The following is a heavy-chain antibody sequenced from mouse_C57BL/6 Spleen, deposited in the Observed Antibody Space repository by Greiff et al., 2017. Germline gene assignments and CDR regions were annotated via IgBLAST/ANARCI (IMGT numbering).Heavy chain of an antibody. D-gene: IGHD1-1*01. V-gene: IGHV5-4*03. CDR1: GFTFSSYA. CDR2: ISDGGSYT. J-gene: IGHJ4*01. CDR3: ARITTVVEGDAMDY. Sequence: EVKLVESGGGLVKPGGSLKLSCAASGFTFSSYAMSWVRQTPEKRLEWVATISDGGSYTYYPDNVKGRFTISRDNAKNNLYLQMSHLKSEDTAMYYCARITTVVEGDAMDYWGQGTSVTVSS.